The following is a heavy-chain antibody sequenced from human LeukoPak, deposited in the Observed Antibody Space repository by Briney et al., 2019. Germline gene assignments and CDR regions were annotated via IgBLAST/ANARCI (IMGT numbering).Heavy chain of an antibody. CDR3: AKDISSAIQLHFDY. V-gene: IGHV3-30-3*01. D-gene: IGHD5-18*01. Sequence: PGGSLRFSCAASGFTFSSYAMPWVRQAPGKGLEWVAVISYDGSNKYYADSVKGRFTISRDNSKNSLYLQMNSLRAEDTALYYCAKDISSAIQLHFDYWGQGTLVTVSS. J-gene: IGHJ4*02. CDR1: GFTFSSYA. CDR2: ISYDGSNK.